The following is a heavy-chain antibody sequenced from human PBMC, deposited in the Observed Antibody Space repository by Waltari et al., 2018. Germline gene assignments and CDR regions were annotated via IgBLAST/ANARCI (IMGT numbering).Heavy chain of an antibody. CDR3: ARDYCDRTNCHGMDV. CDR1: EFTFSSYA. D-gene: IGHD3-22*01. V-gene: IGHV3-30-3*01. Sequence: QVQLVESGGGMVQPGRSLRLSCEASEFTFSSYAMHWVRQAPGKGLEWVAVISYNARNIYYVDSVKGRFTISRDNSKKTLYLQMNSLRAEDTAVYYCARDYCDRTNCHGMDVWGQGTTVIVSS. J-gene: IGHJ6*02. CDR2: ISYNARNI.